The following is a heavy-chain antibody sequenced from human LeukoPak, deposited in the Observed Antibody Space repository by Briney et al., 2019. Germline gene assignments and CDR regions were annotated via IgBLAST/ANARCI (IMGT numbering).Heavy chain of an antibody. CDR2: ISSSGSTI. CDR1: GFTFSSYE. J-gene: IGHJ6*02. CDR3: ARENDHYDSSGSHAPGMDV. V-gene: IGHV3-48*03. Sequence: PGGSLRLSCAASGFTFSSYEMNWVRQAPGKGLEWVSYISSSGSTIYYADSVKGRFTISRDNAKNSLYLQMNSLRAEDTAVYYCARENDHYDSSGSHAPGMDVWGQGTTVTVSS. D-gene: IGHD3-22*01.